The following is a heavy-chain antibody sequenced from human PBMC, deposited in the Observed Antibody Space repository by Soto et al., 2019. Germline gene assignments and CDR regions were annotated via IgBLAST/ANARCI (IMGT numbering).Heavy chain of an antibody. CDR3: ARGHRNHGSVDY. D-gene: IGHD3-10*01. Sequence: SETLSLTCAVYGGSFSGYYWSWIRQPPGKGLEWIGEINHSGSTNYNPSLKSRVTISVDTSKNQFSLKLSSVTAADTAVYYCARGHRNHGSVDYWGQGTLVTVSS. CDR2: INHSGST. V-gene: IGHV4-34*01. J-gene: IGHJ4*02. CDR1: GGSFSGYY.